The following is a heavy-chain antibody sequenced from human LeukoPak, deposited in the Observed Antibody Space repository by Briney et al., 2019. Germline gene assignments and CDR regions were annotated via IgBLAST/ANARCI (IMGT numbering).Heavy chain of an antibody. CDR3: ARNYYDSSAYYYFDY. CDR1: GFTVSDSY. V-gene: IGHV3-66*01. J-gene: IGHJ4*02. Sequence: PGRSLRLSCAASGFTVSDSYMNWVRQAPGKGLEWVSLIYSGGGTYYADSVKGRFTISRDNSKNTLYLQMNSLRAEDTAVYYCARNYYDSSAYYYFDYWGQGTLVTVSS. CDR2: IYSGGGT. D-gene: IGHD3-22*01.